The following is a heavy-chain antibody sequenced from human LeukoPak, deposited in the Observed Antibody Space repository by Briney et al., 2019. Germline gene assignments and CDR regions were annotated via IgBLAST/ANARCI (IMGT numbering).Heavy chain of an antibody. J-gene: IGHJ4*02. Sequence: GESLKISCKGSGYSFTSYWIGWVRQMPGKGLEWMGIIYPGDSDTRYSPSFQGQVTISADKSISTAYLQWSSLKASDTAMYYCARFTMVRGVPWPPDYWGQGTLVTASS. D-gene: IGHD3-10*01. CDR2: IYPGDSDT. CDR1: GYSFTSYW. CDR3: ARFTMVRGVPWPPDY. V-gene: IGHV5-51*01.